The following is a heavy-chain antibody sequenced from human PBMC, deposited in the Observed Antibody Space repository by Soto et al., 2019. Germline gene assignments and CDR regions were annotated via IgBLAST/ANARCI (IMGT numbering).Heavy chain of an antibody. CDR2: IRNKANSYTT. Sequence: EVQLVESGGNLVQPGGSLRLSCAASGFTFSDHDMDWVRQAPGEGLEWVGRIRNKANSYTTNYAASVKGRFTISRDDSKNSLYLQVNSLKTEDTAVYYCTRVKLLGFGVDPRTNDRASDYWGQGTLVTVYS. J-gene: IGHJ4*02. D-gene: IGHD3-10*01. CDR1: GFTFSDHD. CDR3: TRVKLLGFGVDPRTNDRASDY. V-gene: IGHV3-72*01.